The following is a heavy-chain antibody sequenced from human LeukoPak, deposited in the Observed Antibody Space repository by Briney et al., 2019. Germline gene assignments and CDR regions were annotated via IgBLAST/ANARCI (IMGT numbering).Heavy chain of an antibody. CDR3: ARVKFFGVVTNALDI. CDR1: GYTFTGYY. CDR2: TNPNNGGT. Sequence: GASVKVSCKASGYTFTGYYMHWVRQAPGQGLEWMGWTNPNNGGTNFAQKFQGRVTMTRDTSISTVHMELSRLRSDDTAIYFCARVKFFGVVTNALDIWGQGTMVTVSS. J-gene: IGHJ3*02. V-gene: IGHV1-2*02. D-gene: IGHD3-3*01.